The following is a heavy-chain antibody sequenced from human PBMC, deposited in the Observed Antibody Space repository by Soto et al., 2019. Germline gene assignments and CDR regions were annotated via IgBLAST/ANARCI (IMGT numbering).Heavy chain of an antibody. V-gene: IGHV1-69*04. Sequence: SVNVSCKASGGSFSTYTINWVRQAPGQGLEWMGRIIPVIGIGNYAQKFKGRVTITADKSTSTAYMELSSLRSEDTAVYYCAGEDYDYYYLDVWGKGTTVTVSS. CDR1: GGSFSTYT. CDR2: IIPVIGIG. CDR3: AGEDYDYYYLDV. J-gene: IGHJ6*03.